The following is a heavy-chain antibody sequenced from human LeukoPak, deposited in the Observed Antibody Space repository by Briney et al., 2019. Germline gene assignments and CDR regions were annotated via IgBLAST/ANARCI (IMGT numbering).Heavy chain of an antibody. V-gene: IGHV4-39*07. D-gene: IGHD3-10*01. CDR3: ARSETGTYYYGSGSFDY. J-gene: IGHJ4*02. CDR2: IYYSGST. CDR1: GGSISSSSYY. Sequence: SETLSLTCTVSGGSISSSSYYWGWIRQPPGRGLEWIGSIYYSGSTYYNPSLKSRVTISVDTSKNQFSLKLSSVTAADTAVYYCARSETGTYYYGSGSFDYWGQGTLVTVSS.